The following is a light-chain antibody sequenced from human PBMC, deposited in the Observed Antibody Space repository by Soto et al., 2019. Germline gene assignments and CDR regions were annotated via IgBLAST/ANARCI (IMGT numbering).Light chain of an antibody. V-gene: IGKV3-15*01. CDR1: QSVSSN. CDR3: QQYNDWPPT. CDR2: GAS. J-gene: IGKJ1*01. Sequence: EIVMTQSPGTLSVTPGERATLSCRASQSVSSNLAWYQQKPGRAPRLLIYGASTRATGMPARFSGSGSGKEFTLTISSLQSEDFAVYYCQQYNDWPPTFGQGTKVDIK.